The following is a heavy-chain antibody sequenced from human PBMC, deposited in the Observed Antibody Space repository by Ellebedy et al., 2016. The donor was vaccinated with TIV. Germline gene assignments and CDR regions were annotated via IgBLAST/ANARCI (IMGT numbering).Heavy chain of an antibody. D-gene: IGHD6-13*01. CDR3: AKDRDYSSSYYMGDGSFDV. CDR2: ISGTGDIT. Sequence: GGSLRLXCTASGFTFSSFAMSWVRQAPGKGLEWVSSISGTGDITYYADSVKGRFTISRDNSKTTLYLQMNNLRAEDTAVYYCAKDRDYSSSYYMGDGSFDVWGQGTMVTVSS. CDR1: GFTFSSFA. V-gene: IGHV3-23*01. J-gene: IGHJ3*01.